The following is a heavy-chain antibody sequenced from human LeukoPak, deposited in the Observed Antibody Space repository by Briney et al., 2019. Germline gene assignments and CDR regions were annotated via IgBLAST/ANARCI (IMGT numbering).Heavy chain of an antibody. Sequence: GGSLRLSCAASGFTFSSYAMTWVRQAPGKGLEWVSSISGGVDSTHYADSVKGRFTISRDNSKNTLYLQMSSLRAEDTAVYYCANSGRYYDTSGYYYFDYWGQGTLVTVSS. V-gene: IGHV3-23*01. CDR2: ISGGVDST. CDR3: ANSGRYYDTSGYYYFDY. J-gene: IGHJ4*02. D-gene: IGHD3-22*01. CDR1: GFTFSSYA.